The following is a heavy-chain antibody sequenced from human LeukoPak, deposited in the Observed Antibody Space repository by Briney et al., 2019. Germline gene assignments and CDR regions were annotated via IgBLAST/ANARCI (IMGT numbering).Heavy chain of an antibody. CDR3: AKILGSGSYSSDY. Sequence: GGSLRLSCAASGFTFSSYAMSWVRQAPGKGLEWVSAISGSGGSTYYAYSVKGRFTISRDTSKNTLYLQMNSLRAEDTAVYYCAKILGSGSYSSDYWGQGTLVTVSS. V-gene: IGHV3-23*01. J-gene: IGHJ4*02. D-gene: IGHD3-10*01. CDR1: GFTFSSYA. CDR2: ISGSGGST.